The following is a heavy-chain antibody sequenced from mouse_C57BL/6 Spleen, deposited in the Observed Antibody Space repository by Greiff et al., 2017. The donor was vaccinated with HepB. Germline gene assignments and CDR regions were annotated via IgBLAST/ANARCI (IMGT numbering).Heavy chain of an antibody. CDR2: INPNNGGT. CDR1: GYTFTDYY. J-gene: IGHJ3*01. D-gene: IGHD2-4*01. Sequence: VQLQQSGPELVKPGASVKISCKASGYTFTDYYMNWVKQSHGKSLEWIGDINPNNGGTSYNQKFKGKATLTVDKSSSTAYMERRILTSEDSAVYYCARALYDYDGGPLAYWGQGTLVTVSA. V-gene: IGHV1-26*01. CDR3: ARALYDYDGGPLAY.